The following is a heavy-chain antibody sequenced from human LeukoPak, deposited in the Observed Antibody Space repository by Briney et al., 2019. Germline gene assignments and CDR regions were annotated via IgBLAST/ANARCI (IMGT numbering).Heavy chain of an antibody. CDR2: IIPIFGTA. D-gene: IGHD4-11*01. V-gene: IGHV1-69*13. J-gene: IGHJ5*02. CDR3: ARGYRGTVTTHWFDP. CDR1: GGTFSSYA. Sequence: EASVKVSCTASGGTFSSYAISWVRQAPGQGLEWMGGIIPIFGTANYAQKFQGRVTITADESTSTAYMELSSLRSEDTAVYYCARGYRGTVTTHWFDPWGQGTLVTVSS.